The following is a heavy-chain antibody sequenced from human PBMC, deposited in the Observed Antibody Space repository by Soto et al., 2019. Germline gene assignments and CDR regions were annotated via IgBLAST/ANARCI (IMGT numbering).Heavy chain of an antibody. Sequence: QDHLAQSGAEVKKPGSSVTVSCKASGGTFNSYGISWVRQAPGQGLDWMGVIIPLYGTVNYAQKFQGRVWITAAKSTSTAYMDLSSLRSDDTAVDYCARVRVIRGVIPSHFGLWGQGTLVTVSS. J-gene: IGHJ4*02. V-gene: IGHV1-69*06. CDR1: GGTFNSYG. D-gene: IGHD3-10*01. CDR2: IIPLYGTV. CDR3: ARVRVIRGVIPSHFGL.